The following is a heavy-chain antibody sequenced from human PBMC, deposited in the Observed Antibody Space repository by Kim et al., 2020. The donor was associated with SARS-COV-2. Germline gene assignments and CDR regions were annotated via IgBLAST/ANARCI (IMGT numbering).Heavy chain of an antibody. V-gene: IGHV3-21*01. CDR1: GFTFSSYS. CDR2: ISSSSSYI. Sequence: GGSLRLSCAASGFTFSSYSMNWVRQAPGKGLEWVSSISSSSSYIYYADSVKGRFTISRDNAKNSLYLQMNSLRAEDTAVYYCARGSGGGSPSAGYSSGWYGVYFDYWGQGTLVTVSS. J-gene: IGHJ4*02. CDR3: ARGSGGGSPSAGYSSGWYGVYFDY. D-gene: IGHD6-19*01.